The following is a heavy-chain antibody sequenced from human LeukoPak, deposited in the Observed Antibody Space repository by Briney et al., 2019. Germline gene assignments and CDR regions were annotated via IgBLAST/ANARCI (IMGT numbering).Heavy chain of an antibody. V-gene: IGHV4-39*01. D-gene: IGHD3-3*01. CDR1: GGSISSSSYY. CDR2: IYYSGST. Sequence: SETLSLTCTVSGGSISSSSYYWGWIRQPAGKRLEWIGSIYYSGSTYYNPSLKSRVTISVDTSKNQFSLKLSSVTAADTAVYYCARQGREWLYYAFDIWGQGTMVTVSS. CDR3: ARQGREWLYYAFDI. J-gene: IGHJ3*02.